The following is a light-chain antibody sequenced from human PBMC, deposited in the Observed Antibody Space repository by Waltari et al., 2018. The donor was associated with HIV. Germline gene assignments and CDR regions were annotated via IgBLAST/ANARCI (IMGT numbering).Light chain of an antibody. J-gene: IGLJ2*01. CDR1: SSDVGGYNY. Sequence: QSALTQPPSASGSLGQSVTISCTGASSDVGGYNYVSWYQQHPGKAPKLISYEVNKRPSGVPDRFFGSKSGNTASLTVSGLQAEDEADYYCSSYAGSNNFVVFGGGTNLTVL. CDR2: EVN. V-gene: IGLV2-8*01. CDR3: SSYAGSNNFVV.